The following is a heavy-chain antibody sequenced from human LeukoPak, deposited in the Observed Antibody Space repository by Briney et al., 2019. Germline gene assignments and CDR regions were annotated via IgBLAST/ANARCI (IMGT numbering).Heavy chain of an antibody. D-gene: IGHD3-10*01. CDR2: ISSSSSTI. Sequence: GGSLRLSCAASGFTFSSYSMNLVRQAPGKGLEWVSYISSSSSTIYYADSVNGRFTISRDNAKNSLYLQMNSLRDEDTAVYYCARDRDGLWFGELFIDYWGQGTLVTVSS. V-gene: IGHV3-48*02. CDR1: GFTFSSYS. CDR3: ARDRDGLWFGELFIDY. J-gene: IGHJ4*02.